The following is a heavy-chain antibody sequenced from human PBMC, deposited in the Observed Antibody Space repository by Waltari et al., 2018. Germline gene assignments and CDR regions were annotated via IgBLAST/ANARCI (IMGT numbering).Heavy chain of an antibody. CDR2: IYSCGST. V-gene: IGHV3-53*01. Sequence: EVQLVESGGGWIQLGGSLSLSCAASGFIFSSKYMSWVRQAPVKGLEWISVIYSCGSTYYADSVKGRFTISRDNSKNTVFLQMNSLRAEDTAVYYCAREVGDWSDALGYWGQGTLVTVSS. CDR3: AREVGDWSDALGY. D-gene: IGHD1-1*01. CDR1: GFIFSSKY. J-gene: IGHJ4*02.